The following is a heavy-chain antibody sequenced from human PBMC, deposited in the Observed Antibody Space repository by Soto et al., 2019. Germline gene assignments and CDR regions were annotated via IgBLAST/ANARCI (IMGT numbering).Heavy chain of an antibody. CDR3: ARGPRGYSYGSVAAALSDP. CDR1: GFTFSSYA. Sequence: GGSLRLSCAASGFTFSSYAMHWVRQAPGKGLEWVAVISYDGSNKYYADSVKGRFTISRDNSKNTLYLQMNSLRAEDTAVYYCARGPRGYSYGSVAAALSDPWGQGTLVTVSS. D-gene: IGHD5-18*01. J-gene: IGHJ5*02. V-gene: IGHV3-30-3*01. CDR2: ISYDGSNK.